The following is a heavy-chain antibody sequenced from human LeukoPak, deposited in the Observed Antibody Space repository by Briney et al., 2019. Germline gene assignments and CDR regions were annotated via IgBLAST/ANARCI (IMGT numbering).Heavy chain of an antibody. V-gene: IGHV3-66*01. Sequence: GGSLRLSCAASGFTVSTNYMSWVRHAPGKGLEWVSVIYGGVNTVYADSVQGRFTISRDNSENTLYLQMNSLRAEDTAVYYCAKSPKTGFLFDYWGKGTLVTVSS. J-gene: IGHJ4*02. CDR2: IYGGVNT. D-gene: IGHD1-1*01. CDR3: AKSPKTGFLFDY. CDR1: GFTVSTNY.